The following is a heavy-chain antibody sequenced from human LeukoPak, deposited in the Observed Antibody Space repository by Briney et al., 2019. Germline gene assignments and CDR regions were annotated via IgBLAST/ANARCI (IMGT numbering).Heavy chain of an antibody. CDR2: ISGSGGST. D-gene: IGHD3-22*01. V-gene: IGHV3-23*01. J-gene: IGHJ4*02. CDR1: GFTFSSCA. Sequence: PGGSLRLCCAASGFTFSSCAMSWVRQAPGKGLEWASAISGSGGSTYYADSVKGRFTISIDNSKNTLYLQMNSLRAEDTAVYYCAKVYDSSSGWGQGTLVTVSS. CDR3: AKVYDSSSG.